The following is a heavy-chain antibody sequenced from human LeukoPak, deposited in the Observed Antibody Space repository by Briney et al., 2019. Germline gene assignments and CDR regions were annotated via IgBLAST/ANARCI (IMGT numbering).Heavy chain of an antibody. D-gene: IGHD3-10*01. V-gene: IGHV4-61*02. J-gene: IGHJ5*02. Sequence: PSETLSLTCTVSGDSISSGDYYWSWIRQPAGKGLEWIGRISSSGSTNYNPSLKSRVTISVDTSKNQFSLKLSSVTAADTAVYYCARLVYGFGEPNFDPWGQGTLVTVSS. CDR3: ARLVYGFGEPNFDP. CDR1: GDSISSGDYY. CDR2: ISSSGST.